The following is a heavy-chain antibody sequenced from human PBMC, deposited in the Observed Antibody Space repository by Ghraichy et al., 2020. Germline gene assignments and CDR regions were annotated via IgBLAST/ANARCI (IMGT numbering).Heavy chain of an antibody. D-gene: IGHD2-2*01. J-gene: IGHJ6*02. CDR1: GYTFTSYG. CDR2: ISAYNGNT. V-gene: IGHV1-18*04. Sequence: ASVKVSCKASGYTFTSYGISWVRQAPGQGLEWMGWISAYNGNTNYAQKLQGRVTMTTDTSTSTAYMELRSLRSDDTAVYYCARDFSPSTSGYGGMDVWGQGTTVTVSS. CDR3: ARDFSPSTSGYGGMDV.